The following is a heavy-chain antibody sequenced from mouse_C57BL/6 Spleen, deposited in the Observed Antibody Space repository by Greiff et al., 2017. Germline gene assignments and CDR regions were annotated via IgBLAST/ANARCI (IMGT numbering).Heavy chain of an antibody. Sequence: QVQLKQPGAELVKPGASVKLSCKASGYTFTSYWMHWVKQRPGQGLEWIGMIHPNSGSTNYNEKFKSKATLTVDKSSSTAYMQLSSLTSEDSAVYYCARGGQLRLPVAYWGQGTLVTVSA. D-gene: IGHD3-2*02. CDR2: IHPNSGST. J-gene: IGHJ3*01. V-gene: IGHV1-64*01. CDR3: ARGGQLRLPVAY. CDR1: GYTFTSYW.